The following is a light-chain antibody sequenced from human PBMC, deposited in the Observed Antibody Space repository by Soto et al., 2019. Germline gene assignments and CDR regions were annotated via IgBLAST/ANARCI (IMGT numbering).Light chain of an antibody. J-gene: IGKJ1*01. CDR3: QQYNSYSQT. V-gene: IGKV1-5*01. Sequence: EIQMTQSPSTLSASLGDRVTITCRSSQSISSRLAWYQHKPGKAPKLMIYDASSLESGVPSRFSGSGSGTECTLTISSLQPDDVSTYYCQQYNSYSQTLGQGTKVDIK. CDR1: QSISSR. CDR2: DAS.